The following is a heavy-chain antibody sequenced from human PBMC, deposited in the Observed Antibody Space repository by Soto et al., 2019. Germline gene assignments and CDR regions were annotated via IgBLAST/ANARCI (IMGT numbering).Heavy chain of an antibody. J-gene: IGHJ4*02. V-gene: IGHV3-74*01. CDR1: GFTFSIYW. CDR2: INSDGSST. Sequence: EVQLVESGGGLVQPGGSLRLSCAASGFTFSIYWMHWVRQAPGKGLVWVSRINSDGSSTSYADSVKGRFTISRDNAKNTLYLQMNSLRAEATVVYYCARDLGLRLGGLAFFDYWGQGTLGTVAS. CDR3: ARDLGLRLGGLAFFDY. D-gene: IGHD3-16*02.